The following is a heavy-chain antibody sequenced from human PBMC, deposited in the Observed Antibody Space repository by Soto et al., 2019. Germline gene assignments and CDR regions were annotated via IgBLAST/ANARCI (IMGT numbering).Heavy chain of an antibody. CDR3: AIDDYGDDEGFEY. CDR1: GFTFSSYT. V-gene: IGHV3-21*01. D-gene: IGHD4-17*01. Sequence: EVQLVESGGGLVKPGGSLRLSCAASGFTFSSYTMNWVRKAPGKGLEWVSSISSSRTYIDYADSVKGRFTISRDNAKNSLYLQMNSLRAEDTAVYFCAIDDYGDDEGFEYLGQGTLGTVSS. J-gene: IGHJ4*02. CDR2: ISSSRTYI.